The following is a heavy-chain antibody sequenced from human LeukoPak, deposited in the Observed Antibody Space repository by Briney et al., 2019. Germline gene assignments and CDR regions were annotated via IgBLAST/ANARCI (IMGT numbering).Heavy chain of an antibody. Sequence: GGSLRLSCTVSGFTFSTYPMSWVRQAPGKGLQWVSAISVGGASAYYADSVRGRFTISRDNSKGTLYLQMNSLRAEDTAVYYCAKGPRRLGYCSSTSCYFSHDYWGQGTLVTVSS. V-gene: IGHV3-23*01. CDR3: AKGPRRLGYCSSTSCYFSHDY. CDR1: GFTFSTYP. D-gene: IGHD2-2*01. J-gene: IGHJ4*02. CDR2: ISVGGASA.